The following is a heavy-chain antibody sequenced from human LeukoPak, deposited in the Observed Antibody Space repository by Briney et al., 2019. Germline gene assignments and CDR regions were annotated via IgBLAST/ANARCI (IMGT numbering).Heavy chain of an antibody. CDR2: MNPSSGNT. D-gene: IGHD1-26*01. CDR1: GYTFTSYD. V-gene: IGHV1-8*02. J-gene: IGHJ4*02. CDR3: AREEVGATDY. Sequence: ASVKVSCKASGYTFTSYDINWVRQATGQGLEWMGWMNPSSGNTGYAQKFQGRVTTTRNTSISTAYMELSSLRSEDTAVYYCAREEVGATDYWGQGTLVTVSS.